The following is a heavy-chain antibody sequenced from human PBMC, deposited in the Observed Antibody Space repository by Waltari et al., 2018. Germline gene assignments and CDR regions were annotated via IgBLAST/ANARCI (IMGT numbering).Heavy chain of an antibody. V-gene: IGHV3-53*01. CDR1: GFTASSNY. Sequence: EVQLVESGGGLIQPGGSLRRSCAASGFTASSNYMTWVRQAPGKGLEWVSVIYSGGSTYYADSVKGRFTISRDNSKNTLYLQMNSLRAEDTAVYYCARVGTVTVTYYFDYWGQGTLVTVSS. D-gene: IGHD4-17*01. CDR2: IYSGGST. CDR3: ARVGTVTVTYYFDY. J-gene: IGHJ4*02.